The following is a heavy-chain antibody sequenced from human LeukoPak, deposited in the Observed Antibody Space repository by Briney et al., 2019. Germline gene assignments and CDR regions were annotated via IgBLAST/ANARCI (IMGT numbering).Heavy chain of an antibody. CDR3: ARVKGYCSGGSCYSAGSYAFDI. D-gene: IGHD2-15*01. CDR1: GFTFGSYA. V-gene: IGHV3-23*01. CDR2: ISGSGGST. J-gene: IGHJ3*02. Sequence: GGSLRLSCAASGFTFGSYAMSWVRQAPGKGLEWVSAISGSGGSTYYADSVKGRFTISRDNSKNTLYLQMNSLRAEDTAVYYCARVKGYCSGGSCYSAGSYAFDIWGQGTMVTVSS.